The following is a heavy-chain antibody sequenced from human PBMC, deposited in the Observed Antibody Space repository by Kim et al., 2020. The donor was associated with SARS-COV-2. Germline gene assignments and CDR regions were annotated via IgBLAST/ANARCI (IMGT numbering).Heavy chain of an antibody. J-gene: IGHJ5*02. D-gene: IGHD2-15*01. V-gene: IGHV1-69*04. CDR3: ARDPLDGGNWFDP. Sequence: AQKCKVRVTITADKCTSTAYKELSSLRSEDTAVYYCARDPLDGGNWFDPWGQGTLVTVSS.